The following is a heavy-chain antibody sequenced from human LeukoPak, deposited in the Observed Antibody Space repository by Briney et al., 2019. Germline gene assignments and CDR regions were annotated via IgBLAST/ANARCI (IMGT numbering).Heavy chain of an antibody. J-gene: IGHJ4*02. D-gene: IGHD2-2*01. CDR2: ICTDETTI. V-gene: IGHV3-74*01. Sequence: GGSLRLSCAASGFTFINYCMHWVRQPPGKGLVWVLQICTDETTIRSADSVKGRFTISRDNAKNTLYLQMSSLRVEDTAVYYCVRGVPVTPGIDYWGQGTLVTVSS. CDR3: VRGVPVTPGIDY. CDR1: GFTFINYC.